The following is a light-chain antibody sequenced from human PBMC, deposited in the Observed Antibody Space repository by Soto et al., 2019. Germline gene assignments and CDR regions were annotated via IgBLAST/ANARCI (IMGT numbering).Light chain of an antibody. J-gene: IGKJ1*01. CDR1: QRVSNNY. CDR2: GAS. V-gene: IGKV3-20*01. CDR3: QQYSLSPWT. Sequence: DIVLTQSPGTLSLSPGERATLSCRASQRVSNNYLAWYQQRPGQAPRLLIYGASSRATGIPDRFIGSGSGTDFSLTIDRLEPEDLAMYHCQQYSLSPWTFGQGTKVQIK.